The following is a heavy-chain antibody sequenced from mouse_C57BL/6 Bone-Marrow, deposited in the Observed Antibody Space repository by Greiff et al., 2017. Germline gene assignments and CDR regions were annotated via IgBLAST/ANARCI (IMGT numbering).Heavy chain of an antibody. CDR1: GYSFTDYN. CDR2: INPNYGTT. V-gene: IGHV1-39*01. J-gene: IGHJ4*01. CDR3: ARGRVYYDYDGTMDY. D-gene: IGHD2-4*01. Sequence: EVKLVESGPELVKPGASVKISCKASGYSFTDYNMNWVKKSNGKSLEWIGVINPNYGTTSYNQKFKGKATLTVDQSSSTAYMQLNSLTSEDSAVYYCARGRVYYDYDGTMDYWGQGTSVTVSS.